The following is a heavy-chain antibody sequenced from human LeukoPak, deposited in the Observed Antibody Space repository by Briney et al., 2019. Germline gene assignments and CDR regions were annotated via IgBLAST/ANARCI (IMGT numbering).Heavy chain of an antibody. Sequence: SETLSLTCAVYGGSFSGYYWSWIRQPPGKGLEWIGEINHSGSTNYNPSLKSRVTVSVDTSKNQFSLKLSSVTAADTAVYYCARKVLTPYGEGHYYGMDVWGQGTTVTVSS. V-gene: IGHV4-34*01. CDR2: INHSGST. J-gene: IGHJ6*02. D-gene: IGHD4-17*01. CDR3: ARKVLTPYGEGHYYGMDV. CDR1: GGSFSGYY.